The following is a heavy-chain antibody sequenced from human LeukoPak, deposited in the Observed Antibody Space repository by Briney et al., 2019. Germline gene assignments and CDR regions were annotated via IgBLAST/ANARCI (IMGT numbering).Heavy chain of an antibody. J-gene: IGHJ2*01. CDR3: ARGYWNFGL. CDR2: IKQDGSEK. Sequence: GGSLRLSCVASGFSISNYWMTWVRQAPGKGLEWVANIKQDGSEKNYVDSVKGRFTSSRDNAKSSLYLQMNRLRVEDTAVYYCARGYWNFGLWGRGTQVTVSS. CDR1: GFSISNYW. V-gene: IGHV3-7*01.